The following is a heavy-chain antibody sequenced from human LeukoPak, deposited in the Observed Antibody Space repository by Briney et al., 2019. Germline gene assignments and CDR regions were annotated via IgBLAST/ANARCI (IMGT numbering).Heavy chain of an antibody. CDR2: ISGSGSDT. V-gene: IGHV3-23*01. J-gene: IGHJ4*02. Sequence: GSPRLSCAASGFTFSIYAMSWVRQAPGKGLEWVSAISGSGSDTYSAHSVKGRFTISRDNSKNTLYLQMNSLRAEDTAVYYCAVGRLRLGDQYYFDYWGQGTLVTVSS. CDR3: AVGRLRLGDQYYFDY. D-gene: IGHD3-16*01. CDR1: GFTFSIYA.